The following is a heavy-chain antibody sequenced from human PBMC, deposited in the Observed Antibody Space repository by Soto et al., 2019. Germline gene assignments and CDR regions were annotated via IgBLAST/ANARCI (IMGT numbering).Heavy chain of an antibody. J-gene: IGHJ3*02. CDR3: ATKDYYDSTGYYYLGAFDI. CDR2: FDPEDGET. D-gene: IGHD3-22*01. V-gene: IGHV1-24*01. CDR1: GYTFTELS. Sequence: XSLKVSCKVSGYTFTELSMHLVRQAPGKGLEWMGGFDPEDGETIYAQKFQGRVTMTEDTSTDKAYMELSSLRSEDTAVYYCATKDYYDSTGYYYLGAFDIWGQGTMVTASS.